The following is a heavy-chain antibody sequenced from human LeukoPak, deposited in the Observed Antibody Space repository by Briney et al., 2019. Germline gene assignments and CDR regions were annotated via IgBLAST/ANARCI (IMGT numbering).Heavy chain of an antibody. J-gene: IGHJ4*02. CDR2: ISAYNGNT. D-gene: IGHD3-16*02. V-gene: IGHV1-18*01. CDR3: ARDVSYIGGVIVSGDY. CDR1: GYTFTSYG. Sequence: GASVKVSCKASGYTFTSYGISWVRQAPGQGLEWMGWISAYNGNTNYAQKLQGRVTMTTDTSTSTAYMELRSLRSDDTAVYYCARDVSYIGGVIVSGDYWGQGTLVTVSS.